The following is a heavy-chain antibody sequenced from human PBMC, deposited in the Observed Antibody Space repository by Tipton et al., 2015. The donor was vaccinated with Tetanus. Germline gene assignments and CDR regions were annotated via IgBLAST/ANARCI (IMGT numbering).Heavy chain of an antibody. CDR2: MNPNTGHA. V-gene: IGHV1-8*01. CDR3: ARGNRGSSWYF. D-gene: IGHD6-13*01. Sequence: QLVQSGAEVKKPGASVKVSCTANGYSFTSYGINWVRQAPGQGLEWLGYMNPNTGHAGYAQKFQGRVTMTSDISTTTAYMELRNLRSDDTAVYYCARGNRGSSWYFWGQGTLVTVSS. J-gene: IGHJ4*02. CDR1: GYSFTSYG.